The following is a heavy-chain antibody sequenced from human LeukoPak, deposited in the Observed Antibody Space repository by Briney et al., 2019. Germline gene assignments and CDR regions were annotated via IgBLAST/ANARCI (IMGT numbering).Heavy chain of an antibody. CDR3: AKDGVSSSLGY. D-gene: IGHD2-2*01. V-gene: IGHV3-30*18. CDR2: ISYDGSNK. J-gene: IGHJ4*02. Sequence: AVISYDGSNKHYADSVKGRFTISRDNSQNTLYLQMNSLRAEDTAVYYCAKDGVSSSLGYWGQGTLVTVSS.